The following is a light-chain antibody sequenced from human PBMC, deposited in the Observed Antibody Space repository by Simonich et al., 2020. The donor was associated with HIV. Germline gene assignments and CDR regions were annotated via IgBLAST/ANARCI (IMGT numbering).Light chain of an antibody. Sequence: DIVMTQSPDSLAVSLGEWATINCKSSQSVLYSSNNKNYLAWYQQKPGQPPKLLFYWASTRESGVPDRFSGSGSGTDFILTISSLQAEDVAVYYCQQYYSTPLTFGGGTKVEIE. CDR3: QQYYSTPLT. V-gene: IGKV4-1*01. CDR2: WAS. J-gene: IGKJ4*01. CDR1: QSVLYSSNNKNY.